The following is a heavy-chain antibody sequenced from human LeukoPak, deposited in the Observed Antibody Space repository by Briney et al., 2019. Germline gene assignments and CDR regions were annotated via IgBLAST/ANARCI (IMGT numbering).Heavy chain of an antibody. V-gene: IGHV1-8*01. D-gene: IGHD3-3*01. CDR3: AREPFGVVIPYYFDY. CDR2: VNPNSGNT. J-gene: IGHJ4*02. Sequence: ASVKVSCKASGYTFTSYDINWVRQATGQGLEWMGWVNPNSGNTGYAQKFQGRVTMTRNTSISTAYMELSSLRSEDTAVYYCAREPFGVVIPYYFDYWGQGTLVTVSS. CDR1: GYTFTSYD.